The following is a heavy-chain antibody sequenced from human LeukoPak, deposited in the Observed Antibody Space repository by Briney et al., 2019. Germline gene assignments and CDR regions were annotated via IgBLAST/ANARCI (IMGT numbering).Heavy chain of an antibody. V-gene: IGHV3-30*03. Sequence: GRSLRLSCAPSGFTFSRHGMHWVRQAPGKGLEWVAIISNDGSRKYYAHSVEGRFTISRDNSKNTLYLQMDSRRAEDTAVYYCARDRAWNYFDYWGQGTLVTVSS. D-gene: IGHD3-3*01. CDR3: ARDRAWNYFDY. CDR2: ISNDGSRK. CDR1: GFTFSRHG. J-gene: IGHJ4*02.